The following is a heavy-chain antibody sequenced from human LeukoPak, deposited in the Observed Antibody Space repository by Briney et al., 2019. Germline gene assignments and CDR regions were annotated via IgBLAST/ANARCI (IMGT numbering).Heavy chain of an antibody. CDR3: AREGRGMGACNY. J-gene: IGHJ4*02. D-gene: IGHD1-26*01. CDR2: INPSGGST. V-gene: IGHV1-46*01. Sequence: ASVKVSCKASGYTFTSYYMHWVRQAPGQGLEWMGIINPSGGSTSYAQKFQGRVTMTRDTSTSTVYMGLSSPRSEDTAVYYCAREGRGMGACNYWGQGTLVTVSS. CDR1: GYTFTSYY.